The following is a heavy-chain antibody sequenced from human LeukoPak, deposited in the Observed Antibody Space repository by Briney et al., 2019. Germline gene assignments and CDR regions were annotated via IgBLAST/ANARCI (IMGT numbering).Heavy chain of an antibody. J-gene: IGHJ6*03. CDR3: ARHGYDSSGYYHYYYYYMDV. CDR1: GGSFSGYY. Sequence: SETLSLTCAVYGGSFSGYYCSWIRQPPGKVLEWIGEINHSGSTNYNPSLKSRVTISVDTSKNQFSLKLSSVTAADTAVYYCARHGYDSSGYYHYYYYYMDVWGKGTTVTISS. D-gene: IGHD3-22*01. CDR2: INHSGST. V-gene: IGHV4-34*01.